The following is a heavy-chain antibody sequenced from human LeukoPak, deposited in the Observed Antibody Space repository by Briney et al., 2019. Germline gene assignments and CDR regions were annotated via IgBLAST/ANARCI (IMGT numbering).Heavy chain of an antibody. V-gene: IGHV3-21*01. CDR1: GFTFSSYS. CDR3: ARDIGYDILTGHFDY. D-gene: IGHD3-9*01. Sequence: PGGSLRLSCAASGFTFSSYSMSWVRQAPGKGLEWVSSISSSSSYIYYADSVKGRFTISRDNAKNSLYLQMNSLRAEDTAVYYCARDIGYDILTGHFDYWGQGTLVTVSS. J-gene: IGHJ4*02. CDR2: ISSSSSYI.